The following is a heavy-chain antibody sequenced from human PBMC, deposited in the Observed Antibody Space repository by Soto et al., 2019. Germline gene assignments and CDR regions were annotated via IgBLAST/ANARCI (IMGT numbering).Heavy chain of an antibody. Sequence: QVQLVQSGAEVKKPGSSVKVSCKASGGTFSSYAISWVRQAPGQGLEWMGGIIPIFGTANYAQKFQGRVTITADESTSTAYMELSSLRSEDTAVYYCAGLRWIQLWLQNYYYGMDVWGQGTTVTVSS. J-gene: IGHJ6*02. CDR1: GGTFSSYA. CDR3: AGLRWIQLWLQNYYYGMDV. D-gene: IGHD5-18*01. CDR2: IIPIFGTA. V-gene: IGHV1-69*01.